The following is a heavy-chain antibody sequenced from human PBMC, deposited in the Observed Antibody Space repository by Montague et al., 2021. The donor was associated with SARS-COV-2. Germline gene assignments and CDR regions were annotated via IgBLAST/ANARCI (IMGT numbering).Heavy chain of an antibody. Sequence: TLSLTCSVSGASISSAHDYWTWIRQPAGKGLEWIGHISTSGSSSYNPSLKSRVTIILDTSKQQFSLELTSVTAADTAVYYCARDRRGMAMAGRAYYYYYMDVWGKGTTVTVSS. CDR2: ISTSGSS. V-gene: IGHV4-61*09. CDR1: GASISSAHDY. CDR3: ARDRRGMAMAGRAYYYYYMDV. D-gene: IGHD6-19*01. J-gene: IGHJ6*03.